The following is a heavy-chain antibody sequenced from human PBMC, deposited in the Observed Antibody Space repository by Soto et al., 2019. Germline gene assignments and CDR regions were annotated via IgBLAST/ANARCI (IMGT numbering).Heavy chain of an antibody. Sequence: GGSLRLSCAASGFTFCSYGMHWVRQAPGKGLEWVAVIWYDGSNKYYADSVKGRFTISRDNSKNTLYLQMNSLRAEDTAVYYCARDPSNYDFWSGYLSPWFDPWGQGTLVTVSS. D-gene: IGHD3-3*01. V-gene: IGHV3-33*01. CDR3: ARDPSNYDFWSGYLSPWFDP. J-gene: IGHJ5*02. CDR1: GFTFCSYG. CDR2: IWYDGSNK.